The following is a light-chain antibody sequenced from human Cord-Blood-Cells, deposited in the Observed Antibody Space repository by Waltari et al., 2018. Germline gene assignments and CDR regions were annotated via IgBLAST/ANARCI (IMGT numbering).Light chain of an antibody. CDR1: KLGDKY. CDR3: QAWDSSNVV. CDR2: QDS. V-gene: IGLV3-1*01. Sequence: PGQTASITCSGDKLGDKYACWYQQKPGQSPVLVIYQDSKRPSGIPERFSGSNSGNTATLTISGTQAMDEADYYCQAWDSSNVVFGGGTKLTVL. J-gene: IGLJ2*01.